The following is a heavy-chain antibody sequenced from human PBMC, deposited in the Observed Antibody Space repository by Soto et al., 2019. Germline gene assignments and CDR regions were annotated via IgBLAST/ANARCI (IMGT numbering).Heavy chain of an antibody. D-gene: IGHD6-6*01. CDR1: GYTFTGYY. V-gene: IGHV1-2*04. J-gene: IGHJ1*01. Sequence: ASVKVSCKASGYTFTGYYMHWVRQAPGQGLEWMGWINPNSGGTNYAQKFQGWVTMTRDTSISTAYMELSRLRSDDTAVYYCARDRSSSYASSYSQHWGQGTLVTVSS. CDR3: ARDRSSSYASSYSQH. CDR2: INPNSGGT.